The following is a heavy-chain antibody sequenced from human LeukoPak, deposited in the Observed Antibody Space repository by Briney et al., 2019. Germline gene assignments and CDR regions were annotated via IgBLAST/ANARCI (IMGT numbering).Heavy chain of an antibody. Sequence: GGSLRLSCAASGFSFSDHYMSWIRQAPGKGLELISYITSSGSSTNYADSVKGRFTISRDNAKKSLFLQMNSLRAEDTAVYYCARGHSGLDYWGRGTLVTVSA. J-gene: IGHJ4*02. D-gene: IGHD3/OR15-3a*01. V-gene: IGHV3-11*05. CDR1: GFSFSDHY. CDR3: ARGHSGLDY. CDR2: ITSSGSST.